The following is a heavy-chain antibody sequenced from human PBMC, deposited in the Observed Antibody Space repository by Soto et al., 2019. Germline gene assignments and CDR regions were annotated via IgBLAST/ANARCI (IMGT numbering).Heavy chain of an antibody. J-gene: IGHJ4*02. D-gene: IGHD3-22*01. CDR1: GYPFTSYY. V-gene: IGHV1-46*01. CDR3: ATTPPYYYDSSGSLDY. Sequence: XSVKVSCKASGYPFTSYYMHWVRQAPGQGLEWMGIINPSGGSTSYAQKFQGRVTMTRDTSTSTVYMELSSLRSEDTAVYYCATTPPYYYDSSGSLDYWGQGTLVTVSS. CDR2: INPSGGST.